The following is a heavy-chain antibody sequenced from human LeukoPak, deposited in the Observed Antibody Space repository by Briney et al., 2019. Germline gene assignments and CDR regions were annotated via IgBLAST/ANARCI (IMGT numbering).Heavy chain of an antibody. V-gene: IGHV3-9*01. D-gene: IGHD2-15*01. CDR2: ISWNSGTI. Sequence: GGSLRLSCAASGFTFSSSVMNWVRQAPGKGLEWVSGISWNSGTIGYADSVKGRFTISRDNAKNSLYLQMNSLRAEDTALYYCVKGAAYHLGDAFDIWGQGTMVTVSS. J-gene: IGHJ3*02. CDR3: VKGAAYHLGDAFDI. CDR1: GFTFSSSV.